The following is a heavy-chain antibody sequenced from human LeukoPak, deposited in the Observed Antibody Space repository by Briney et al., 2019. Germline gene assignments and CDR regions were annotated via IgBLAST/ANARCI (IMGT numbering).Heavy chain of an antibody. V-gene: IGHV3-66*01. Sequence: GGSLRLSCAASGFTVSNNYMSWVRQAPGKGLEWVSVIYSGGSAYYADSVKGRFSISRDKSKNTLYLQMNSLKTEDTAVYYCTTDYGDYFDYWGQGTLVTVSS. CDR3: TTDYGDYFDY. CDR2: IYSGGSA. D-gene: IGHD4-17*01. J-gene: IGHJ4*02. CDR1: GFTVSNNY.